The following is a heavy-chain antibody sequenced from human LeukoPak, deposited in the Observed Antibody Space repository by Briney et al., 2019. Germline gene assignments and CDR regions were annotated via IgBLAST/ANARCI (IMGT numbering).Heavy chain of an antibody. J-gene: IGHJ4*02. CDR2: MYLSGTT. CDR1: GDSINSLDL. Sequence: SGTLSLTCTVSGDSINSLDLWSWVRQPPGKGLEWIGEMYLSGTTHSNPSVKSRVTISIDKSKNQFSLKLSSVTAADTAVYYCARGYSSSWYLDYWGQGTLVTVSS. V-gene: IGHV4-4*02. D-gene: IGHD6-13*01. CDR3: ARGYSSSWYLDY.